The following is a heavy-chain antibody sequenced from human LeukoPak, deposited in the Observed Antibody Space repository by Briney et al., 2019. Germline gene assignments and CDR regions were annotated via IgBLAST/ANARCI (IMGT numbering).Heavy chain of an antibody. CDR1: GYTFTGYY. Sequence: ASVKVSCKASGYTFTGYYMHWVRQAPGQGLGWMGRINPNSGGTNYAQKVQGRVTMTRDTSISTAYMELSRLRSDDTAVYYCARLGYDILTGYYSGYWGQGTLVTVSS. CDR2: INPNSGGT. V-gene: IGHV1-2*06. CDR3: ARLGYDILTGYYSGY. D-gene: IGHD3-9*01. J-gene: IGHJ4*02.